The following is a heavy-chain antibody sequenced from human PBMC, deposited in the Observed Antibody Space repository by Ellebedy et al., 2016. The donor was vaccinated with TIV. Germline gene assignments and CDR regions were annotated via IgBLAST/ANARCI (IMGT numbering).Heavy chain of an antibody. CDR2: ITYDGSEK. CDR3: AKDGTSCYDY. J-gene: IGHJ4*02. V-gene: IGHV3-30*18. Sequence: GESLKISCAASGFTFNSYGMHWVRQAPGKGLEWVTVITYDGSEKYYADSVKGRFTISRDNSKNTLYLQMNSLRAEDTAVYYCAKDGTSCYDYWGQGTLVTVSS. D-gene: IGHD2-2*01. CDR1: GFTFNSYG.